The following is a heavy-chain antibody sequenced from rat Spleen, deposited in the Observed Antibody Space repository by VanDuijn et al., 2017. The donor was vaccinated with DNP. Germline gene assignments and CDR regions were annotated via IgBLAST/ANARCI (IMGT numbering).Heavy chain of an antibody. CDR1: GFNFNDYW. J-gene: IGHJ2*01. Sequence: EVKLVESGGGLVQPGRSLKLSCAASGFNFNDYWMGWVRQAPGKGLEWIGDLNKDSSTINYTPSLKDKFTISRDNAQNTLYLQMNNLGSEDTAIYYCARGPNYGGYADYFDYWGQGVMVTVSS. CDR2: LNKDSSTI. CDR3: ARGPNYGGYADYFDY. V-gene: IGHV4-2*01. D-gene: IGHD1-3*01.